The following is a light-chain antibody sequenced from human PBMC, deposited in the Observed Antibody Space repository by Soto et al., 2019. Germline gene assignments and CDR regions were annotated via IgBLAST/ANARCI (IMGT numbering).Light chain of an antibody. Sequence: QSALTQPASVSGSPGQSITISCTGTSSDIGSYNYVAWYQQFPGKTPKLIIYEVRNRPSGVSFRFSGSKSGNTASLTISGLQAEDEADYYCISYRGSVTSYVFGTGTKHRP. CDR1: SSDIGSYNY. V-gene: IGLV2-14*01. CDR3: ISYRGSVTSYV. J-gene: IGLJ1*01. CDR2: EVR.